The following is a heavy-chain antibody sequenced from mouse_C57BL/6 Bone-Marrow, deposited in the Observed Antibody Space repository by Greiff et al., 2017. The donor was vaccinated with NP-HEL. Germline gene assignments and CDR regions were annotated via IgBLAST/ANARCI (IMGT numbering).Heavy chain of an antibody. CDR3: AREGGYYTWFAY. Sequence: QVQLQQPGAELVMPGASVKLSCKASGYTFTSYWMHWVKLRPGQGLEWIGEIDPSDSYTNYNQKFKGKSTLTVDKSSSTAYMQLSSLTSEDSAVYYCAREGGYYTWFAYWGQGTLVTVSA. CDR1: GYTFTSYW. D-gene: IGHD2-3*01. J-gene: IGHJ3*01. V-gene: IGHV1-69*01. CDR2: IDPSDSYT.